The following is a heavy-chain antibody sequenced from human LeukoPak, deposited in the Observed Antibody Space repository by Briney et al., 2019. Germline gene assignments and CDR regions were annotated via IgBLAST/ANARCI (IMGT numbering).Heavy chain of an antibody. Sequence: GESLKISCKGSGYSFTSYWIGWVRQMPGKGLEWMGIIYPGDSDSRYSPSFQGQVTISADKSITTAYLQWSSPKASDTAMDYCARRVGATYDYWGQGTLVTVSS. J-gene: IGHJ4*02. D-gene: IGHD1-26*01. V-gene: IGHV5-51*01. CDR2: IYPGDSDS. CDR3: ARRVGATYDY. CDR1: GYSFTSYW.